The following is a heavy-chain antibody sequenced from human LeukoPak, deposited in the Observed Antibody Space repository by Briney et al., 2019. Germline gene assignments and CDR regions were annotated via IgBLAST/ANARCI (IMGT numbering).Heavy chain of an antibody. CDR3: VRDSTTIRFDY. D-gene: IGHD1-1*01. Sequence: GASVKVSCKASGNTFTGYYLHWMRQAPGQGLECMGWINFNTGATKYLQRFQGRVTMTRDTSISTAYMELSGLTSDDTAVYYCVRDSTTIRFDYWGQGTLVTVSP. CDR1: GNTFTGYY. CDR2: INFNTGAT. V-gene: IGHV1-2*02. J-gene: IGHJ4*02.